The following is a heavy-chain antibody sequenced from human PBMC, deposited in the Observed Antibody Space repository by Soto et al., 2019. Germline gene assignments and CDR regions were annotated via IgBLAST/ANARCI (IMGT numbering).Heavy chain of an antibody. CDR3: ARRPSRGVRIAVAGSEEFDY. V-gene: IGHV3-21*01. J-gene: IGHJ4*02. CDR1: GFTFSSYS. D-gene: IGHD6-19*01. Sequence: EVPLVESGGGLVKPGGSLRLSCAASGFTFSSYSMNWVRQAPGKGLEWVSSISSSSSYIYYADSVKGRFTISRDNAKNSLYLQMNSLRAEDTAVYYCARRPSRGVRIAVAGSEEFDYWGQGTLVTVSS. CDR2: ISSSSSYI.